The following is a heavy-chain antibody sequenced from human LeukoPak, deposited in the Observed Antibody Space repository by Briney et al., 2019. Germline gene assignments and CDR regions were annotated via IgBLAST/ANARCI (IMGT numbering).Heavy chain of an antibody. D-gene: IGHD3-16*02. CDR2: IHPNTGNP. V-gene: IGHV7-4-1*02. CDR1: GYTFTDYA. CDR3: ARAYQSLGGLSLPDH. Sequence: ASVKVSCKAPGYTFTDYAMNWVRQAPGQGLEWMGWIHPNTGNPTYAQGFTGRFVFSLDTSVGTTYLQISSLKAEDTAVYYCARAYQSLGGLSLPDHWGQGTLVTVSS. J-gene: IGHJ5*02.